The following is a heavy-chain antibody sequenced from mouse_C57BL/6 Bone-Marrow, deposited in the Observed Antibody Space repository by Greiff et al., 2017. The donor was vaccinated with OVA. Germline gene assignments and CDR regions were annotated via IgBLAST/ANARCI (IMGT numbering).Heavy chain of an antibody. CDR2: IYPRSGNT. V-gene: IGHV1-81*01. Sequence: QVQLQQSGAELARPGSSVKLSCKASGYTFPSYGISWVKQRTGQGLEWIGEIYPRSGNTYYNAKFKGKATLTADKSSSTAYMELRSLTSEDSAVYFCARSSYYYAMDYWGQGTSVTVSS. J-gene: IGHJ4*01. CDR1: GYTFPSYG. CDR3: ARSSYYYAMDY. D-gene: IGHD2-12*01.